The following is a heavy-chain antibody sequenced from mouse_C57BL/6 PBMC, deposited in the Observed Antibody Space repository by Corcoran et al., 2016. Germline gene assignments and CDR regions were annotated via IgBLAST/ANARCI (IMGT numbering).Heavy chain of an antibody. CDR1: GYTFTTYG. CDR2: INTYSGVP. D-gene: IGHD1-1*01. Sequence: QIQLVQSGPELKKPGETVKISCKASGYTFTTYGMSWVKQAPGKGLKWMGWINTYSGVPTYADDFKGRFAFSLETSASTAYLQINNPKNEDTATYFWASIPNYGSRRARFAYRGQGTLVTVSA. CDR3: ASIPNYGSRRARFAY. J-gene: IGHJ3*01. V-gene: IGHV9-3*01.